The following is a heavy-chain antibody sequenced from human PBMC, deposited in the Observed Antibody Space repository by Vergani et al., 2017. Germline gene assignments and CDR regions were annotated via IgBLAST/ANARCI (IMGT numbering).Heavy chain of an antibody. Sequence: QVQLVESGGGVVQPGRSLRLSCAASGFTFSSYAMHWVRQAPGKGLEWVAVISYDGSNKYYADSVEGRFTISRDNSKNTRYLQMNSLRAEDTAVYYCARDGGYSSGWPYWYFDRWGRGTLVTVSS. CDR2: ISYDGSNK. J-gene: IGHJ2*01. CDR3: ARDGGYSSGWPYWYFDR. V-gene: IGHV3-30-3*01. CDR1: GFTFSSYA. D-gene: IGHD6-19*01.